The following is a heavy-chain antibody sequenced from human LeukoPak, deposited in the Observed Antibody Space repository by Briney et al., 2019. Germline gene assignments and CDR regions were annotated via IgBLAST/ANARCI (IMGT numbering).Heavy chain of an antibody. D-gene: IGHD3-3*01. CDR2: ISYDGSNK. J-gene: IGHJ4*02. Sequence: GGSLRLSCAASGFTFSSYAMHWVRQAPGKGLEWVAVISYDGSNKYYADSVKGRFTISRDNSKNTLYLQMNSLRAEDTAVYYCARDKFLEWLLYRWGYFDYWGQGTLVTVSS. CDR3: ARDKFLEWLLYRWGYFDY. V-gene: IGHV3-30-3*01. CDR1: GFTFSSYA.